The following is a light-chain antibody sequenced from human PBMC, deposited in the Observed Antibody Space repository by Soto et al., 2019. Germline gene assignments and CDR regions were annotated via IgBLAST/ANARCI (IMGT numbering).Light chain of an antibody. CDR3: QEYDNWPPWT. J-gene: IGKJ1*01. Sequence: EIVLTQSPATLSVSPGEGATVSCRASQSVSSHLAWYQQKPGQAPRLLIYGASTRATDIPARFSGSGSGTEFTLTISGLESEDFAVYYCQEYDNWPPWTFGQGTKVDIK. CDR1: QSVSSH. CDR2: GAS. V-gene: IGKV3-15*01.